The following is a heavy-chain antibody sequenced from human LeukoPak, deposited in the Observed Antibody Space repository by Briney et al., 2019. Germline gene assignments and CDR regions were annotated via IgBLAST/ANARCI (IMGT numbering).Heavy chain of an antibody. V-gene: IGHV3-74*01. D-gene: IGHD5-18*01. Sequence: GGLLRFFCAASGFTFSSDLMNWLRQAPGKGLVWVSRINSDVSSTSYADSVKGRFTISRDNAKNTLCLQMNSLRAEDTAVYYCARSGYSYGYSGSYWGNGTLVTVSS. CDR3: ARSGYSYGYSGSY. CDR1: GFTFSSDL. J-gene: IGHJ4*01. CDR2: INSDVSST.